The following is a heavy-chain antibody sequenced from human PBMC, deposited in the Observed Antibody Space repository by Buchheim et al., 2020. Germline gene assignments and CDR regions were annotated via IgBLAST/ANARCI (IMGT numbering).Heavy chain of an antibody. CDR3: ARNRRGYSRPSYGMDV. V-gene: IGHV4-31*03. CDR1: GGSIRSGGYY. CDR2: IYYSGST. J-gene: IGHJ6*02. Sequence: QVQLQESGPGLVKPSQTLSLTCSVSGGSIRSGGYYWSWIRQHPGKGLEWIGHIYYSGSTHYNPSLKSRVTIPVDTSKNQSSLKLSSVTAADTAMYYCARNRRGYSRPSYGMDVWGQGTT. D-gene: IGHD6-25*01.